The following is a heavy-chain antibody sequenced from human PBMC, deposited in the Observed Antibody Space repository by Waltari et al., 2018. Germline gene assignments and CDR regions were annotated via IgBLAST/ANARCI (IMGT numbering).Heavy chain of an antibody. Sequence: EVQLVESGGGLVQPGGSLRLSCAASGFTSFNYFISWVRQAPGKGPEWISASSEGGVYTYYADSVEGRFTISRDSSKNTIYLQMNSLRVEDTALYYCAKGFEDLLPFDHWGQGTQVTVSS. V-gene: IGHV3-23*04. CDR2: SSEGGVYT. J-gene: IGHJ4*02. CDR1: GFTSFNYF. D-gene: IGHD2-21*01. CDR3: AKGFEDLLPFDH.